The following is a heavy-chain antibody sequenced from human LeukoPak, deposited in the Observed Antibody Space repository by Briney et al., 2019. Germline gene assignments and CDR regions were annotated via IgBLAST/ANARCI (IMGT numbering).Heavy chain of an antibody. D-gene: IGHD1-26*01. V-gene: IGHV1-18*01. CDR3: ARGGTSTDDY. Sequence: ASVKVSCKTSGYTFSNFGINWVRQAPGQGLEWMGWISGNNDNPNYGQKFQGRFAVTTDSSTTTAYMELRNLTFDDTAVYYCARGGTSTDDYWGQGTLVTVSS. J-gene: IGHJ4*02. CDR2: ISGNNDNP. CDR1: GYTFSNFG.